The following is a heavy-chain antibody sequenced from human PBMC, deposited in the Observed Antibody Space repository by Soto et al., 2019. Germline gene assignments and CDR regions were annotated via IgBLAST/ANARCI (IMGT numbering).Heavy chain of an antibody. Sequence: GGSLRLSCAASGFTFSSYGMHWVRQAPGKGLEWVAVISYDGSNKYYADSVKGRFTISRDNSKNTLYLQMNSLRAEDTAVYYCAKGKKLAPGGRYYYYGMDVWGQGTTVTVSS. CDR1: GFTFSSYG. J-gene: IGHJ6*02. CDR2: ISYDGSNK. V-gene: IGHV3-30*18. CDR3: AKGKKLAPGGRYYYYGMDV. D-gene: IGHD6-6*01.